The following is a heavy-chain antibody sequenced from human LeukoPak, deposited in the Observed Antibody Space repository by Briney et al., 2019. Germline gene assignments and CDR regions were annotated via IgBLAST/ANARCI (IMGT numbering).Heavy chain of an antibody. CDR3: AKGTRRSYYYDSSVTDLDY. D-gene: IGHD3-22*01. J-gene: IGHJ4*02. CDR2: IKQDGSEK. Sequence: GGSLRLSCVASGFTFSSYSMNWVRQAPGKGLEWVANIKQDGSEKYYVDSVKGRFTISRDNSKNTLYLQMNSLRAEDTAVYYCAKGTRRSYYYDSSVTDLDYWGQGTLVTVSS. V-gene: IGHV3-7*01. CDR1: GFTFSSYS.